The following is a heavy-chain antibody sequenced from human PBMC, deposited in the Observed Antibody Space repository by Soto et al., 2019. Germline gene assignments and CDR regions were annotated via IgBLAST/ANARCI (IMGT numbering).Heavy chain of an antibody. Sequence: SETLSLTCTVSGGSISSYYWSSIRQPPGKGLEWIGYIYYSGSTNYNPSLKSRVTISVDTSKNQFSLKLSSVTAADTAVYYCARVGFESYFDYWGQGTLVNVSS. CDR2: IYYSGST. J-gene: IGHJ4*02. D-gene: IGHD3-16*01. V-gene: IGHV4-59*01. CDR1: GGSISSYY. CDR3: ARVGFESYFDY.